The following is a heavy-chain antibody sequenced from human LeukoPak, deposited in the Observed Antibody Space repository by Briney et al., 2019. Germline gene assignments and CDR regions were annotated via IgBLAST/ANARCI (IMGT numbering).Heavy chain of an antibody. V-gene: IGHV3-23*01. Sequence: GGSLRLSCAASGFTFSSYAMSWVRQAPGKGLEWVSAISGSGGSTYYADSVKGRFTISRDNSKNTLYLQMNSLRAEDTAVYYCAKVPTHYYDSSGYYYYYGMDVWGQGTTVTVSS. D-gene: IGHD3-22*01. CDR1: GFTFSSYA. CDR2: ISGSGGST. CDR3: AKVPTHYYDSSGYYYYYGMDV. J-gene: IGHJ6*02.